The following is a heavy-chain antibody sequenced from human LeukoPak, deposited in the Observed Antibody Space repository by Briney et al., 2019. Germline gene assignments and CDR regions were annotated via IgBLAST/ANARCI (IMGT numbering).Heavy chain of an antibody. Sequence: GRSLRLSCAASGFTFSSYGMHWVRQAPGKGLEWVAVISYDGSNKYYADSVKGRFTISRDNSKNTLYLQMNSLRAEDTAVYHCAKPYGDYGYYYGMDVWGQGTAVTVSS. D-gene: IGHD4-17*01. J-gene: IGHJ6*02. V-gene: IGHV3-30*18. CDR3: AKPYGDYGYYYGMDV. CDR1: GFTFSSYG. CDR2: ISYDGSNK.